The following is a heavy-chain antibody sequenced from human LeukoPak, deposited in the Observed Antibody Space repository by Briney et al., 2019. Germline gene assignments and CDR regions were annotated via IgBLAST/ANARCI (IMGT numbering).Heavy chain of an antibody. CDR3: ARDGAVPGPEFDS. CDR2: INHSGST. CDR1: GGSFSGYY. J-gene: IGHJ4*02. V-gene: IGHV4-34*01. Sequence: SETLSLTCAVYGGSFSGYYWSWIRQPPGKGLEWIGEINHSGSTNYNPSLKSRVTISVDTSKNQFSLKLSSVTAADTAVYYCARDGAVPGPEFDSWGRGTLVTVSS. D-gene: IGHD6-19*01.